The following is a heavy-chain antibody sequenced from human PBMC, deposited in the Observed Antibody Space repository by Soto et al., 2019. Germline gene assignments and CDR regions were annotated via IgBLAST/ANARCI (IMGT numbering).Heavy chain of an antibody. D-gene: IGHD1-20*01. CDR2: IGGGGSDT. CDR3: AKDAVPYNGKWDWFDS. Sequence: DVQLLESGGGLVQPGGSLTLSCAASRFTFSDFAMSWVRQAPGKGLEWVSSIGGGGSDTYYADSVKGRFTISRDNSKNTLYLQMGRLRDEDTGVYYCAKDAVPYNGKWDWFDSWGQGTLVIVSS. CDR1: RFTFSDFA. J-gene: IGHJ5*01. V-gene: IGHV3-23*01.